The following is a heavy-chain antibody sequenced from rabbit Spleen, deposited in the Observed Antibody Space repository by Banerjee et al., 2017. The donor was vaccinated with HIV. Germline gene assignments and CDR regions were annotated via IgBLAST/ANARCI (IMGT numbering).Heavy chain of an antibody. V-gene: IGHV1S40*01. D-gene: IGHD7-1*01. CDR3: ARTASTNVELGWYFKL. CDR1: GFSFSSGYY. J-gene: IGHJ4*01. CDR2: IYAGSDSYI. Sequence: QSLEESGGDLVKPGASLTLTCTASGFSFSSGYYMCWVRQAPGKGLEWIACIYAGSDSYIFYASWAKGRFTVSKTSSTTVTLQMTSLTAADTATYFCARTASTNVELGWYFKLWGQGTLVTVS.